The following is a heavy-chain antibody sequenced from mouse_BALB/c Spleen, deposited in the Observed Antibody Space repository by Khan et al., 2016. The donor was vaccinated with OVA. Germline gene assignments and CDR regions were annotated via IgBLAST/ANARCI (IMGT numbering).Heavy chain of an antibody. J-gene: IGHJ3*01. V-gene: IGHV5-6*01. CDR1: GFTFSNYG. Sequence: EGKRGEDGGDLVKPGGSLKLSCAVSGFTFSNYGMSWVRQTPDKRLEWVATISSDGSYTYYPDGVKGRFTISRNNAKNTLYLQMTSLRSEDTAMFYCTSHLTGSFAYWGQGTLVTVSA. CDR3: TSHLTGSFAY. CDR2: ISSDGSYT. D-gene: IGHD4-1*01.